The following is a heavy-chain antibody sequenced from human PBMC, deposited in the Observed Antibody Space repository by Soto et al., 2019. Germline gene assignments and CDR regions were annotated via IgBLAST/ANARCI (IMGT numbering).Heavy chain of an antibody. Sequence: QVQLVQSGAEVKKPGSSVKVSCRASGGTFSSYAVSWVRQAPGQGLEWMGVIIPLLNTPKYVEKFQGRVTITADAPATTAYLELSRLTSEDTAVYYCARESSSPNYYYYGMDVWGQGTTVTVSS. D-gene: IGHD6-6*01. CDR3: ARESSSPNYYYYGMDV. CDR1: GGTFSSYA. CDR2: IIPLLNTP. J-gene: IGHJ6*02. V-gene: IGHV1-69*01.